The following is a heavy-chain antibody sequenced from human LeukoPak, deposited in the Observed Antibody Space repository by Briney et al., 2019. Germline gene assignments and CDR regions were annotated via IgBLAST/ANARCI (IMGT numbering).Heavy chain of an antibody. Sequence: PSETLSLTCTVSGGSISSYYWSWIRQPPGKGLEWIGCIYYSGSTNYNPSLKSRVTISVDTSKNQFSLKLSSVTAADTAVYYCARVNPLRYFDWLPNWFDPWGQGTLVTVSS. CDR3: ARVNPLRYFDWLPNWFDP. CDR1: GGSISSYY. J-gene: IGHJ5*02. V-gene: IGHV4-59*01. CDR2: IYYSGST. D-gene: IGHD3-9*01.